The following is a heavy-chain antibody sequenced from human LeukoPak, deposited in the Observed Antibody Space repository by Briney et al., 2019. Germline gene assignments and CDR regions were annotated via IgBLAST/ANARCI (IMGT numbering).Heavy chain of an antibody. CDR1: GFTFSSYE. V-gene: IGHV3-48*03. J-gene: IGHJ4*02. D-gene: IGHD2-2*01. CDR2: ISLLGDTI. Sequence: GGSLRLSCLASGFTFSSYEMNWVRQAPGKGLEWVSYISLLGDTIYYADSVKGRFTISRDNAKNSLFLQMSSLRPEDTAIYYCVREYSDQLLWTALDYWGQGALVTVSS. CDR3: VREYSDQLLWTALDY.